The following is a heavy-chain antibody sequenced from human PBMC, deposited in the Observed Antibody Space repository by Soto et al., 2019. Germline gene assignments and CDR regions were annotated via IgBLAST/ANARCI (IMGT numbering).Heavy chain of an antibody. J-gene: IGHJ4*02. D-gene: IGHD3-10*01. CDR2: IYYSGST. CDR3: ARQRISFGEQNFDY. CDR1: GGSISSYY. V-gene: IGHV4-59*08. Sequence: PSETLSLTCTVSGGSISSYYWSWIRQPPGKGLEWIGYIYYSGSTNYNPSLKSRVTISVDTSKNQFSLKLSSVTAADTAVYYCARQRISFGEQNFDYWGQGTLVTVSS.